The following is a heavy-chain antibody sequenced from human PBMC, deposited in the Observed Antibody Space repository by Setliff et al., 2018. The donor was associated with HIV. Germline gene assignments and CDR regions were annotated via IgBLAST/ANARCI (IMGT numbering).Heavy chain of an antibody. D-gene: IGHD3-10*01. CDR2: INHSGTT. Sequence: KASETLSLTCAVYGPSFSGYYWNWIRQFPGKSLEWIGEINHSGTTNYSPSFKSRLNISVDVSKNQFSLRLASLSAADTAAYFCAAKPMIRGRPFAFWGQATLVT. CDR1: GPSFSGYY. J-gene: IGHJ4*02. CDR3: AAKPMIRGRPFAF. V-gene: IGHV4-34*01.